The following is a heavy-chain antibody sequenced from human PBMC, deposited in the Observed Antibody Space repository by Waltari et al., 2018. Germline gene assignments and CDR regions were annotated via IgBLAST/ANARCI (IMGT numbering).Heavy chain of an antibody. CDR2: ISWNSGSI. CDR3: AKDINSSPKYYFDY. CDR1: GFTFDDYA. J-gene: IGHJ4*02. D-gene: IGHD6-13*01. Sequence: EVQLVESGGGLVQPGRSLRLSCAASGFTFDDYAMHWVRQAPGKGLEWVSGISWNSGSIGYADYVKGRFTISRDNAKNSLYLQMNSLRAEDMALYYCAKDINSSPKYYFDYWGQGTLVTVSS. V-gene: IGHV3-9*03.